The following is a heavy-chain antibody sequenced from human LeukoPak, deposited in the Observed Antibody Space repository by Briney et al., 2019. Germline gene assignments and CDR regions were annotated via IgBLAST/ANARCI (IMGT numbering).Heavy chain of an antibody. J-gene: IGHJ4*02. CDR3: ARVIGSYGDSAY. D-gene: IGHD1-26*01. Sequence: GGSLRLSCAASGFTFSSYSMNWVRQAPGKGLEWVSYISRSSSAIYYADSVKGRFTISRDNAKSSLYLQMNSLRAEDTAVYYCARVIGSYGDSAYWGQGTLVTVSS. V-gene: IGHV3-48*04. CDR2: ISRSSSAI. CDR1: GFTFSSYS.